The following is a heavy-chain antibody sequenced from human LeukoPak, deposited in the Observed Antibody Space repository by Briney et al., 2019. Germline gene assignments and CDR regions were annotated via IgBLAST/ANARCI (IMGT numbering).Heavy chain of an antibody. D-gene: IGHD5-12*01. CDR1: GYTFTSYG. CDR3: ARATTTNLPDY. Sequence: ASVKVSCKASGYTFTSYGISWVRQAPGQGLEWMGWISAYNGNTNYAQRLQGRVTMTTDTSTSTAYMELRSLRPDDTAVYYCARATTTNLPDYWGQGTLVTVSS. J-gene: IGHJ4*02. CDR2: ISAYNGNT. V-gene: IGHV1-18*01.